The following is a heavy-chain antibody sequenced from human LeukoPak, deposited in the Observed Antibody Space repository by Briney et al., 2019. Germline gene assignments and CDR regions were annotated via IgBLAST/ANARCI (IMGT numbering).Heavy chain of an antibody. V-gene: IGHV5-51*01. J-gene: IGHJ4*02. CDR2: IYPGDSDT. D-gene: IGHD2-2*01. CDR1: GYSFTSYW. CDR3: ASHLPAARY. Sequence: GESLKVSCKGSGYSFTSYWIGWVRQMPGKGLEWMGIIYPGDSDTRYSPSFQGQVTISADKSISTAYLQWSSLKASGPARYFRASHLPAARYWGQGTLVTVSS.